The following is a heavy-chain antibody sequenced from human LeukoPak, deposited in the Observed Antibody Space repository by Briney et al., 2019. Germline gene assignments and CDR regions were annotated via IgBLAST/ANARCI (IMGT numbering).Heavy chain of an antibody. J-gene: IGHJ4*02. CDR3: AKESALYSGGGYFDY. V-gene: IGHV3-11*01. D-gene: IGHD2-8*01. Sequence: PGGSLRLSCAASGFSLSGYWMTWVRQAPGKGLEWVSGISVSGRTTYYAGSVKGRFTISRDNAKNSLYLQVNSLRAEDTAVYYCAKESALYSGGGYFDYWGQGTLVTVSS. CDR1: GFSLSGYW. CDR2: ISVSGRTT.